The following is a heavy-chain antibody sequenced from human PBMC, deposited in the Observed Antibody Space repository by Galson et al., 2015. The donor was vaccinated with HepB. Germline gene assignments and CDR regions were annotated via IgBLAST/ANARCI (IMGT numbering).Heavy chain of an antibody. V-gene: IGHV1-3*01. J-gene: IGHJ3*02. CDR3: ARDSSSWYWSGAFDI. CDR1: GYTFTTYA. CDR2: INAGNGDT. D-gene: IGHD6-13*01. Sequence: SVKVSCKASGYTFTTYAMHWVRQAPGQRLEWMGWINAGNGDTKYSQKFQGRVTITRDTSASTAYMELSSLTSEDTAVYYCARDSSSWYWSGAFDIWGQGTMVTVSS.